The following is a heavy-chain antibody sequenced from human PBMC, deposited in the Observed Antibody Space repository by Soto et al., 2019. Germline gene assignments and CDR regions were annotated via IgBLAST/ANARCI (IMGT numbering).Heavy chain of an antibody. D-gene: IGHD3-10*01. CDR2: INHSGST. Sequence: SETLSLTCAVYGGSFSGYYWSWIRQPPGKGREWIGEINHSGSTNYNPSLKSRVTISVDTSKNQFSLKLSSVTAADTAVYYCARSRGRYGSGSQGRYYCMDVWGQGTTVTVSS. J-gene: IGHJ6*02. CDR1: GGSFSGYY. V-gene: IGHV4-34*01. CDR3: ARSRGRYGSGSQGRYYCMDV.